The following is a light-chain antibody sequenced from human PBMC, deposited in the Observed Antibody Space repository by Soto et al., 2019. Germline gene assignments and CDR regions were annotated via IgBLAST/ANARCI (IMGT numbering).Light chain of an antibody. J-gene: IGLJ1*01. CDR2: EVS. V-gene: IGLV2-23*02. Sequence: QSVLTQPASVSGSPGQSITISCTGTSSDVGSYNLVSWYQQHPGKAPKLMISEVSKRPSGVSNRFSGSKSGNTASLTISGLLAEYEAAYYCCSYAGSRYVFGTGTKVTV. CDR1: SSDVGSYNL. CDR3: CSYAGSRYV.